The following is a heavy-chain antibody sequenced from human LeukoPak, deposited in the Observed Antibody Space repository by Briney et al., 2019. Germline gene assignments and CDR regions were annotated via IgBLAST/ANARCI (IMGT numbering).Heavy chain of an antibody. Sequence: PGRSLRLSCAASGFTFSSYAMHWVRQAPGKGLEWVAVISYDGSNKYYADSVKGRFTISRDNSKNTLYLQMNSLRAEDTAVYYCARDGSSNYYYYYGMDVWGQGTTVTVSS. CDR1: GFTFSSYA. V-gene: IGHV3-30-3*01. CDR3: ARDGSSNYYYYYGMDV. J-gene: IGHJ6*02. CDR2: ISYDGSNK. D-gene: IGHD4-11*01.